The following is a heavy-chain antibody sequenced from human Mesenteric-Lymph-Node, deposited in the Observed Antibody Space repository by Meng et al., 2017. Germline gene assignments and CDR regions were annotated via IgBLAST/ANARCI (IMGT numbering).Heavy chain of an antibody. CDR1: GFTFDDYA. Sequence: SLKISCAASGFTFDDYAMHWVRQAPGQGLEWVSGISWNSGNIGYADSVKGRFTISRDNAKNSLYLQMNSLRAEDTALYYCAKVAYPYRWGAAAGTLDYWGQGTLVTVSS. CDR2: ISWNSGNI. V-gene: IGHV3-9*01. D-gene: IGHD6-13*01. CDR3: AKVAYPYRWGAAAGTLDY. J-gene: IGHJ4*02.